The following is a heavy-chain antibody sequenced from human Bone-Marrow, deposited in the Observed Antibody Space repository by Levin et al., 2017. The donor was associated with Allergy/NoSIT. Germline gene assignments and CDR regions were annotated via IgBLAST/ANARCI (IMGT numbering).Heavy chain of an antibody. CDR1: GYSFTNYY. D-gene: IGHD3-9*01. CDR3: ARERPHYDTLTGYGTY. CDR2: INPSGGST. V-gene: IGHV1-46*01. Sequence: GESLKISCKASGYSFTNYYVHWVRQAPGQGLEWMGVINPSGGSTSYGQKFQGRVTMTRDTSTSTVYMELSSLRSEDTAVYYCARERPHYDTLTGYGTYWGQGTRVSVSS. J-gene: IGHJ4*02.